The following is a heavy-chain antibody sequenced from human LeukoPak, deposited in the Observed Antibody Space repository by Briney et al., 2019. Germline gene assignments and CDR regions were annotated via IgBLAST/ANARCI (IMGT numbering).Heavy chain of an antibody. Sequence: SDSLSLTCTVAAGSIRNYYWSWVRQPPGKGREWVGYIYYSGSTNYNPSLKSRVTISVDKSKNQFSLKLSSVTAADAAVYYCARGYSGSLHYFDYWGQGTLVTVSS. CDR1: AGSIRNYY. D-gene: IGHD1-26*01. CDR2: IYYSGST. J-gene: IGHJ4*02. V-gene: IGHV4-59*07. CDR3: ARGYSGSLHYFDY.